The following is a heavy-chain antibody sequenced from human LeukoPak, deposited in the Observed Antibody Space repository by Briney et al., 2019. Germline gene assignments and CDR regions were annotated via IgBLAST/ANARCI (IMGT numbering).Heavy chain of an antibody. J-gene: IGHJ6*02. CDR2: ISGGGST. Sequence: GGSLRLSCAASGFTVSDNYTSWVRQAPGKGLEWVSAISGGGSTYYADSVKGRFTISRDNSKNTLYLQMYSLKPEDTALYYCAKYDFWSGYSYYYYAMDVWGQGTTVTVSS. D-gene: IGHD3-3*01. CDR1: GFTVSDNY. V-gene: IGHV3-53*01. CDR3: AKYDFWSGYSYYYYAMDV.